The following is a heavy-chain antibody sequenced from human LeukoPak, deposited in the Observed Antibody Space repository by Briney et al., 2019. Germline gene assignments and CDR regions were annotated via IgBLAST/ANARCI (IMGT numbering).Heavy chain of an antibody. Sequence: ASVKVSCKASGYSSSNYAITGVRQAPGQGLECLGWISVYNGKTFYGQKLQGRVTLTTDTPTNTAYMELRSLRSDDTAIYYCARVVAVALKYSFDYWGQGTPVTVSS. CDR3: ARVVAVALKYSFDY. CDR2: ISVYNGKT. V-gene: IGHV1-18*01. D-gene: IGHD5-12*01. CDR1: GYSSSNYA. J-gene: IGHJ4*02.